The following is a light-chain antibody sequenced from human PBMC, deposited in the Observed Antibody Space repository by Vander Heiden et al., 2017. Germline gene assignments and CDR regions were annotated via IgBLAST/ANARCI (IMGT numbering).Light chain of an antibody. J-gene: IGLJ2*01. V-gene: IGLV1-51*01. CDR2: GNN. Sequence: TQPPFGSAAPGQKVTISWSGSSSNIGSHYVSWYQQLPGTAPKLLIYGNNKRPSGIPDRFSGSKSGTSVTLGISGLQTGDEADYYCGTWDDSLTAGVFGGGTKLTVL. CDR3: GTWDDSLTAGV. CDR1: SSNIGSHY.